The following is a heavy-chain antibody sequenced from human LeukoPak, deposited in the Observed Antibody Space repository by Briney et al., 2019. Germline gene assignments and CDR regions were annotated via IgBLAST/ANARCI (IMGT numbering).Heavy chain of an antibody. CDR1: GYTFTSYG. V-gene: IGHV1-18*01. CDR3: ASSVGPAATGFHYYMDV. Sequence: ASVKVSCKASGYTFTSYGISWVRQAPGQGLEWMGWISAYNGNTNYAQKLQGRVTMTTDTSTSTAYMELRSLRSDDTAVYYRASSVGPAATGFHYYMDVWGKGTTVTVSS. J-gene: IGHJ6*03. CDR2: ISAYNGNT. D-gene: IGHD2-2*01.